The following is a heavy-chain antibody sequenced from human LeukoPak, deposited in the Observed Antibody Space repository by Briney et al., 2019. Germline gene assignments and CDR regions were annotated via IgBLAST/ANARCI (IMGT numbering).Heavy chain of an antibody. D-gene: IGHD5-18*01. Sequence: PSETLSLTCTVSGGSISSSSYYWGWIRQPPGKGLEWIGSIYYSGSTYYNPSLKSRVTISVDTSKNQFSLKLSSVTAADTAVYYCARDPRRGTAMVGSMADYWGQGTLVTVSS. CDR1: GGSISSSSYY. CDR2: IYYSGST. J-gene: IGHJ4*02. V-gene: IGHV4-39*07. CDR3: ARDPRRGTAMVGSMADY.